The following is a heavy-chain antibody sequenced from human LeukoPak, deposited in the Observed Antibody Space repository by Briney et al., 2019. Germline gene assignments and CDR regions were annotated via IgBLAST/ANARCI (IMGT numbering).Heavy chain of an antibody. CDR3: ARGGCSSTSCYYGVSDY. Sequence: GGSLRLSYVVSGFSFSTNWMTWVRQAPGKGLEWVANIKYDGSEKYYADSVKGRFTLSRDNAKNSLYLQMNSLRAEDTAVYYCARGGCSSTSCYYGVSDYWGQGTLVTVSS. D-gene: IGHD2-2*01. J-gene: IGHJ4*02. CDR1: GFSFSTNW. CDR2: IKYDGSEK. V-gene: IGHV3-7*01.